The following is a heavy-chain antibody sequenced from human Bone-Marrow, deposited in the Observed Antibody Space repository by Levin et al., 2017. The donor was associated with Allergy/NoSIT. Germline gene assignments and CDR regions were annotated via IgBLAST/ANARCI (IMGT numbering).Heavy chain of an antibody. J-gene: IGHJ6*03. Sequence: SVKVSCKTSGGTFNTNVFSWVRQAPGHGLEWMGGIIPILGTTYHAQKFQGRVTITADDSTSTVYMELSSLRSEDTAVYYCARGVYYYYYMDVWGRGTTVTVSS. V-gene: IGHV1-69*13. CDR3: ARGVYYYYYMDV. CDR2: IIPILGTT. CDR1: GGTFNTNV.